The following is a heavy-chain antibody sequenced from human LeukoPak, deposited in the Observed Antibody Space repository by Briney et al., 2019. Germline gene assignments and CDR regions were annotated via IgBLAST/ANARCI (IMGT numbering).Heavy chain of an antibody. D-gene: IGHD2-2*02. V-gene: IGHV3-23*01. Sequence: GGSLRLSCAASGFTFSSYAMSWVRQAPGKGLEWVSPISGSGGSTYYADSVKGRFTISRDNSKNTLYLQMNSLRAEDTAVYYCAKDRGGCSSTSCYNNYFDYWGQGTLVTVSS. CDR1: GFTFSSYA. CDR3: AKDRGGCSSTSCYNNYFDY. J-gene: IGHJ4*02. CDR2: ISGSGGST.